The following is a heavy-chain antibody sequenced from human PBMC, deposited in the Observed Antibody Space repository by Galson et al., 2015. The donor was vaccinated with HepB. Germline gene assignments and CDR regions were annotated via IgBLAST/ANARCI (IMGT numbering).Heavy chain of an antibody. CDR1: GLTFSSYW. D-gene: IGHD6-6*01. J-gene: IGHJ6*03. Sequence: SLRLSCAASGLTFSSYWMSWVRQAPGKGLEWVANIKQDGSEKYYVDSVKGRFTMTRDNAKNSLYLQMNSLRAEDTAVYYCARDLYRTSSGVYEYYYMDVWGKGTTVTVSS. V-gene: IGHV3-7*03. CDR3: ARDLYRTSSGVYEYYYMDV. CDR2: IKQDGSEK.